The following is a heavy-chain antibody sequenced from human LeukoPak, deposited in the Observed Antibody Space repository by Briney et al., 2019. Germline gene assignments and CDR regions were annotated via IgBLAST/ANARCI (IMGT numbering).Heavy chain of an antibody. V-gene: IGHV3-23*01. J-gene: IGHJ6*02. CDR1: GFTFSSYA. CDR2: ISGSGGST. CDR3: AKVTAMVRGIYYYGMDV. D-gene: IGHD3-10*01. Sequence: GGSLRLSCAASGFTFSSYAMSWVRQAPGKGLEWVPAISGSGGSTYYADSVKGRFTISRDNSKNTLYLQMNSLRAEDTAVYYCAKVTAMVRGIYYYGMDVWGQGTTVTVSS.